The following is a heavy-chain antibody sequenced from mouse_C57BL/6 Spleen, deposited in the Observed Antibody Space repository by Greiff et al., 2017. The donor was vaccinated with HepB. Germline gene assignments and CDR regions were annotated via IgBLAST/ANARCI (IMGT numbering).Heavy chain of an antibody. Sequence: QVQLQQSGAELVKPGASVKMSCKASGYTFTSYWITWVKQRPGQGLEWIGDIYPGSGSTNYNEKFKSKATLTVDTSSSTAYMQLSSLTSEDSAVYYCASRAIYYDYDGYFGVWGTGTTVTVSS. CDR3: ASRAIYYDYDGYFGV. J-gene: IGHJ1*03. V-gene: IGHV1-55*01. D-gene: IGHD2-4*01. CDR2: IYPGSGST. CDR1: GYTFTSYW.